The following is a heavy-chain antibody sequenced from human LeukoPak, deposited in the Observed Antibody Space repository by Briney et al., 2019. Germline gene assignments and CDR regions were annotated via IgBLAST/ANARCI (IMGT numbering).Heavy chain of an antibody. CDR2: INWNGGST. J-gene: IGHJ3*02. CDR3: ARRERYYYDSSGSADAFDI. CDR1: GFIFDDYG. Sequence: GGSLRLSCAASGFIFDDYGMSWVRQAPGKGLEWVSGINWNGGSTGYADSVKGRFTISRDNAKNYLYLQMNSLRAEDTALYFCARRERYYYDSSGSADAFDIWGQGTMVTVSS. D-gene: IGHD3-22*01. V-gene: IGHV3-20*04.